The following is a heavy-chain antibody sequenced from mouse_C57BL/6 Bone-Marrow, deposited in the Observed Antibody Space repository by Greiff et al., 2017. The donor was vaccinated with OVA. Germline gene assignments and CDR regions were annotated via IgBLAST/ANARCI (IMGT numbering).Heavy chain of an antibody. CDR3: ASYPDY. V-gene: IGHV1-76*01. CDR2: IYPGSGNT. Sequence: VQRVESGAELVRPGASVKLSCKASGYTFTDYYINWVKQRPGQGLEWIARIYPGSGNTYYNEKFKGKATLTAEKSSSTAYMQLSSLTSEDSAVYFCASYPDYWGQGTTLTVSS. CDR1: GYTFTDYY. J-gene: IGHJ2*01.